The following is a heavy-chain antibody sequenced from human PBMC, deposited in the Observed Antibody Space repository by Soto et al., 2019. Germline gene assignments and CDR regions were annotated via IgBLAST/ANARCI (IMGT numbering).Heavy chain of an antibody. CDR2: IYYSGST. CDR3: ARHVSSRSAAGNAIDY. CDR1: GGSISSSSYY. Sequence: SETLSLSCSVSGGSISSSSYYWGWIRQPPGKGLEWIGSIYYSGSTYYNPSLKSRVTISVDTSKNQFSLKLSSVTAADTAVYYCARHVSSRSAAGNAIDYWGQGTLVTVSS. D-gene: IGHD6-13*01. V-gene: IGHV4-39*01. J-gene: IGHJ4*02.